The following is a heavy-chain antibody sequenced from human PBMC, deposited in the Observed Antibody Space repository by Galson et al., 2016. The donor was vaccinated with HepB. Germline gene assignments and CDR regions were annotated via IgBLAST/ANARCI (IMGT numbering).Heavy chain of an antibody. D-gene: IGHD3-10*01. CDR3: AKALQVSTLWVGELFPGD. J-gene: IGHJ4*02. V-gene: IGHV3-23*01. CDR1: GFTFRGYA. CDR2: ITAAGGVT. Sequence: SLRLSCAASGFTFRGYAMSWVRQAPGKGLEWLSAITAAGGVTYYADSVKGRFTIARDNSKNTLYLEMSSLRVEDTAVYYCAKALQVSTLWVGELFPGDWGQGTLGAVSS.